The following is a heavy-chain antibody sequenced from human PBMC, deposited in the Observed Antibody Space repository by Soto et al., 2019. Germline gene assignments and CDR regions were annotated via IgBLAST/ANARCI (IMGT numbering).Heavy chain of an antibody. CDR1: GFTLSSYA. CDR2: SVGSGGST. Sequence: GGSLRLSCSTSGFTLSSYAMSWVRQAPGKGLEWVSASVGSGGSTYYADSVKGRFTISRDNSKNTLYLQMDSLRAEDTAVYYCAKDSPYFYDRSGYYDYWGQGTLVTVSS. V-gene: IGHV3-23*01. CDR3: AKDSPYFYDRSGYYDY. D-gene: IGHD3-22*01. J-gene: IGHJ4*02.